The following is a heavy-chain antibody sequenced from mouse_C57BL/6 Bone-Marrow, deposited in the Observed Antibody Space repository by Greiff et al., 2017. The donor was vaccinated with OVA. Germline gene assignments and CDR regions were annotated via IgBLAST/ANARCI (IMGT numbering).Heavy chain of an antibody. J-gene: IGHJ1*03. D-gene: IGHD1-1*02. CDR3: ARQGGYWYFDV. Sequence: EVMLVESGGGLVQPGGSLKLSCAASGFTFSDYGMAWVRQAPRKGPEWVAFISNLAYSIYYADTVTGRFTISRENAKNTLYLEMSSLRSEDTAMYYCARQGGYWYFDVWGTGTTVTVSS. V-gene: IGHV5-15*01. CDR2: ISNLAYSI. CDR1: GFTFSDYG.